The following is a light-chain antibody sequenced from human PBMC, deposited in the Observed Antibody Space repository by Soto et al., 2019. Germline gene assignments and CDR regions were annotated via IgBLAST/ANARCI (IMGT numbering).Light chain of an antibody. CDR1: QDVSSN. J-gene: IGKJ1*01. CDR2: GAS. V-gene: IGKV3-20*01. CDR3: QQYGSSGT. Sequence: EMVVTQSPATLSVSPGERATLSCRASQDVSSNLAWYQQKPGQAPSLLIYGASARATGIPDRFSGSGSGTDFTLTISRLEPEDFAVYYCQQYGSSGTFGQGTKVDIK.